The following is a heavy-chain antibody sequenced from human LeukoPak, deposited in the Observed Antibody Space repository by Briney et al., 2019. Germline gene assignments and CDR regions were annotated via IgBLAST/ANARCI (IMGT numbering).Heavy chain of an antibody. V-gene: IGHV3-30*18. CDR1: GFTFSTFN. J-gene: IGHJ4*02. CDR3: AKSYYYHSGSFDY. D-gene: IGHD3-10*01. CDR2: CSSDGRST. Sequence: GGSLRLSCAASGFTFSTFNMHWVRQAPGRGLEWVAVCSSDGRSTFYAENVQGRYTLSRDNSKNTLSLQMNSLRAEDTAVYYCAKSYYYHSGSFDYWGQGTLVTVSS.